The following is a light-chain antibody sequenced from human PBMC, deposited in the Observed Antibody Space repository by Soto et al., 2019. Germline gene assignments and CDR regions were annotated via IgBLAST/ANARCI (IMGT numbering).Light chain of an antibody. CDR1: QSLTSY. CDR3: QQYAITPKT. J-gene: IGKJ1*01. V-gene: IGKV3-20*01. CDR2: GAS. Sequence: EIVMTQSPATLSVSPGETATLSCRASQSLTSYLAWYQQKPDQAPRLLIYGASSRVTGIPDRFSGSGSGTDFTLTISRLEPEDFAVYYCQQYAITPKTFGQGTKVDIK.